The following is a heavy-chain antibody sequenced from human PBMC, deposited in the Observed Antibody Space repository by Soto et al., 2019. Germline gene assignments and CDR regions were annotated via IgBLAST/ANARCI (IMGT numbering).Heavy chain of an antibody. Sequence: EVQLLESGGGLVQPGGSLRLSCAASGFTFSRYAMIWVRQAPGKGLEWVSAIGGRGGSTYYADAVKGRFTTSRDNSKNTLYLQMNSLRAEDTALYYCANARSTTGTVDFDYWGQGTLVTVSS. V-gene: IGHV3-23*01. CDR2: IGGRGGST. CDR3: ANARSTTGTVDFDY. J-gene: IGHJ4*01. CDR1: GFTFSRYA. D-gene: IGHD1-1*01.